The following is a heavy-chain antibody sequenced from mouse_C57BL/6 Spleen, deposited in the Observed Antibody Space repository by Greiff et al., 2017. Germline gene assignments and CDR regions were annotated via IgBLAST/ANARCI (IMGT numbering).Heavy chain of an antibody. CDR2: IDPSDSYT. J-gene: IGHJ2*01. Sequence: QVQLQQPGAELVKPGASVKLSCKASGYTFTSYWMQWVKQRPGQGLEWIGEIDPSDSYTNYNQKFKGKATLTVDTSSSTAYMQLSSLTSEDSAVYYCAGTGFYGWDYWGQGTTLTVSS. CDR3: AGTGFYGWDY. D-gene: IGHD2-2*01. CDR1: GYTFTSYW. V-gene: IGHV1-50*01.